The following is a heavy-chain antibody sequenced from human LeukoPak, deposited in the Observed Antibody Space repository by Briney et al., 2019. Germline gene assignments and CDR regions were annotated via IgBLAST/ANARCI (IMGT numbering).Heavy chain of an antibody. D-gene: IGHD2-2*01. J-gene: IGHJ5*02. CDR2: ISAYNGNT. CDR3: ARDCSSTSCYPPSWFDP. Sequence: ASVTVSFTASGYTFTSYGISWVRQAPGQGLEWMGWISAYNGNTNYAQKLQGRVTMTTDTSTSTAYMELRSLRSDDTAVYYCARDCSSTSCYPPSWFDPWGQGTLVTVSS. V-gene: IGHV1-18*01. CDR1: GYTFTSYG.